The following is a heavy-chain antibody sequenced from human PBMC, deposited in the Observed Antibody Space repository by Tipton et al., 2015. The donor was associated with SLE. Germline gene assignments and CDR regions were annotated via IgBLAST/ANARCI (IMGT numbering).Heavy chain of an antibody. CDR2: ISYDGRNK. Sequence: SLRLSCAASGFTFSSYAMHWVRQAPGKGLEWVAVISYDGRNKYYADSVKGRFTISRDNSKNTLYLQMNSLRAEDTAVYYCARGDGTSGNFDNWGQATLVTVSS. CDR3: ARGDGTSGNFDN. J-gene: IGHJ4*02. CDR1: GFTFSSYA. V-gene: IGHV3-30*04. D-gene: IGHD1-26*01.